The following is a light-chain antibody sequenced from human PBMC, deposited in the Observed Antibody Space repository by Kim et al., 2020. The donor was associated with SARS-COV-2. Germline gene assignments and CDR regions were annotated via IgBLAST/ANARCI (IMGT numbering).Light chain of an antibody. CDR1: QTITSNY. J-gene: IGKJ2*01. CDR3: QQYGSSPMYT. CDR2: GAS. V-gene: IGKV3-20*01. Sequence: EIVLTQSPGTLSLSPGEGATLSCRASQTITSNYLAWYQQKPGQAPRLVIYGASRRAPGIPDRFSGSGSGTDFSLTISRLEPEDFVVYYCQQYGSSPMYTFGQGTKLEI.